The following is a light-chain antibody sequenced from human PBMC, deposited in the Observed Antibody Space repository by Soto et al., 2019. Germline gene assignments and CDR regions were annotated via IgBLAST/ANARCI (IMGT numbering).Light chain of an antibody. CDR2: AAS. CDR3: QQYNNWLRT. Sequence: DIVLTQSPGTLSLSLGDRATLSCRASQSVSSNLAWYQQKPGQPPRLLIYAASTMATGIPARFSGSGSGTEFTLTISSLQSEDFAIYYCQQYNNWLRTFGQGTKVDIK. J-gene: IGKJ1*01. V-gene: IGKV3-15*01. CDR1: QSVSSN.